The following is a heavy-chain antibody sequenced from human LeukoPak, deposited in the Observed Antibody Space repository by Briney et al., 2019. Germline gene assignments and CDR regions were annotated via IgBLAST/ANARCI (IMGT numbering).Heavy chain of an antibody. CDR3: AKDSREPGDWYYYGSGAFGFDY. V-gene: IGHV3-30*02. CDR2: IRYDGSNK. Sequence: GGSLRLSCAASGFTFSSYGMHWVRQAPGKGLEWVAFIRYDGSNKYYADSVKGRFTISRDNSKNTLYLQMNSLRAEDAAVYYCAKDSREPGDWYYYGSGAFGFDYWGQGTLVTVSS. CDR1: GFTFSSYG. D-gene: IGHD3-10*01. J-gene: IGHJ4*02.